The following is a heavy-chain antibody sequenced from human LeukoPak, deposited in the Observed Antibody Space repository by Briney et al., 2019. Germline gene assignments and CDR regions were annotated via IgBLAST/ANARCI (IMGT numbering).Heavy chain of an antibody. CDR1: GGSISSSSYY. J-gene: IGHJ5*02. CDR3: ARRFRVPNPYYVWFDP. CDR2: IYYSGST. D-gene: IGHD1-26*01. V-gene: IGHV4-39*01. Sequence: SETLSLTCTVSGGSISSSSYYWGWIRQPPGKGLEWIGSIYYSGSTYYNPSLKSRVTISVDTSKNQFSLKLSSVTAADTAVYYCARRFRVPNPYYVWFDPWGQGTLVTVSS.